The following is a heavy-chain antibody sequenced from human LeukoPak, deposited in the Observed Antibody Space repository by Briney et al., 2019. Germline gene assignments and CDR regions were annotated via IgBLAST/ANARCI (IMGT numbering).Heavy chain of an antibody. CDR2: FYYSGDT. CDR1: GDSIRGFY. CDR3: ARMTGWELRGYFDY. V-gene: IGHV4-59*01. Sequence: SETLSLTCNVSGDSIRGFYWGWIRQPPGKGLEWIGYFYYSGDTNYNPALESRVIISVDTSKNQFSLKLSSLTAADTAVYYCARMTGWELRGYFDYWGQGTLVTVSS. D-gene: IGHD1-26*01. J-gene: IGHJ4*02.